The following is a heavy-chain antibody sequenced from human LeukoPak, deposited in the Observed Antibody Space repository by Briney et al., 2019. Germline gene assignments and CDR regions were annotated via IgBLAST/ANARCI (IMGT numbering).Heavy chain of an antibody. D-gene: IGHD2-2*02. J-gene: IGHJ6*03. V-gene: IGHV4-39*02. CDR1: GGSISSSSYY. CDR2: IYYSGNT. CDR3: ARLGYCSSTSCYTGGAYYYYYMDV. Sequence: SETLSLTCTVSGGSISSSSYYWGWIRQPPGKGLGWIGSIYYSGNTYYNPSLKSRVTISVDTSKNHFSLNLSPVTAADTAVYYCARLGYCSSTSCYTGGAYYYYYMDVWGKGTTVTVSS.